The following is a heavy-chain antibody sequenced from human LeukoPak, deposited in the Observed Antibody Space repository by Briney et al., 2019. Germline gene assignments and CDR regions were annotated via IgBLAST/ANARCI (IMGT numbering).Heavy chain of an antibody. CDR2: IYHSGST. CDR3: ARVCSSYYYYYYMDV. D-gene: IGHD2-15*01. CDR1: GYSISSGYY. V-gene: IGHV4-38-2*01. J-gene: IGHJ6*03. Sequence: SETPSLTCAVSGYSISSGYYWGWIRQPPGKGLEWIGSIYHSGSTYYNPSLKSRVTISVDTSKNQFSLKLSSVTAADTAVYYCARVCSSYYYYYYMDVWGKGTTVTVSS.